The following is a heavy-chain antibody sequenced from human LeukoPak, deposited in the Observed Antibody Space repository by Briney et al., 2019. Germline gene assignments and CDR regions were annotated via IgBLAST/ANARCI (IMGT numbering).Heavy chain of an antibody. V-gene: IGHV4-30-4*01. CDR3: ARVTLAAAQMDY. D-gene: IGHD6-13*01. CDR1: GGSISSGDYY. CDR2: IYYSGST. Sequence: SETLSLTCTVSGGSISSGDYYWSWIRQPPGKGLEWIGYIYYSGSTYYSPSLKSRVTISVDTSKNQFSLKLSSVTAADTAVYYCARVTLAAAQMDYWGQGTLVTVSS. J-gene: IGHJ4*02.